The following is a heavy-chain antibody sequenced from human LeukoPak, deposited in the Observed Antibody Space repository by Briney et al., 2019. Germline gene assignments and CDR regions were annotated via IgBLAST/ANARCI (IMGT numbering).Heavy chain of an antibody. CDR1: GFTFSSYG. CDR3: ARERNGQGEYYFDY. CDR2: IRYDGSNK. D-gene: IGHD3-16*01. V-gene: IGHV3-30*02. Sequence: GGSLRLSCAASGFTFSSYGMHWVRQAPGKGLEWVAFIRYDGSNKYYADSVKGRFTISRDNSKNTLYLQMNSLRAEDTAVYYCARERNGQGEYYFDYWGQGTLVTVSS. J-gene: IGHJ4*02.